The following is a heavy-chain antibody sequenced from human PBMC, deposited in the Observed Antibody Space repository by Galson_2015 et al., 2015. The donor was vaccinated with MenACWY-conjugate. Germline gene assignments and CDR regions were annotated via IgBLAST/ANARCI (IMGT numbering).Heavy chain of an antibody. J-gene: IGHJ4*02. CDR3: ATLGTKVTTFDY. CDR1: GYTFTNYA. Sequence: SVKVSCEASGYTFTNYAINWVRQAPGQGLEWVGWINTNTGNTTYAQGFTGRFVFSLDTSVSPAYLQISSLKAEDTAVYYCATLGTKVTTFDYWVQGTLVTVSS. V-gene: IGHV7-4-1*02. CDR2: INTNTGNT. D-gene: IGHD4-17*01.